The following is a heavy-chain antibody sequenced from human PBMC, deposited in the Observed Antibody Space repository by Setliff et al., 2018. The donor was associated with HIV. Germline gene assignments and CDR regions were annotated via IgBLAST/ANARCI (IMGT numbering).Heavy chain of an antibody. CDR1: GYSISSGYY. D-gene: IGHD6-13*01. CDR2: IYHSGST. Sequence: KASETLSLTCTVSGYSISSGYYWGWIRQPPGKGLEWIGSIYHSGSTYYNPSLKSRVTISVDTSKNQFSLKLSSVTAADTAVYYCTRAEQQLPYYYYYYGMDVWGQGTTVTVSS. V-gene: IGHV4-38-2*02. CDR3: TRAEQQLPYYYYYYGMDV. J-gene: IGHJ6*02.